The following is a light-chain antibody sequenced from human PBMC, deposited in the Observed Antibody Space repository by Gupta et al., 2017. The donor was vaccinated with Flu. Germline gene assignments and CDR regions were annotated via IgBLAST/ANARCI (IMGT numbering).Light chain of an antibody. CDR1: RGIDNS. Sequence: GEALTITCRASRGIDNSLDWFQQTPGKAPKFLIYDASSVQSGVPSRFSGWGSGIDFTLTISSLQPEDFVTYYCQQYDSHPFTFGPGTKVDI. V-gene: IGKV1-16*01. CDR3: QQYDSHPFT. J-gene: IGKJ3*01. CDR2: DAS.